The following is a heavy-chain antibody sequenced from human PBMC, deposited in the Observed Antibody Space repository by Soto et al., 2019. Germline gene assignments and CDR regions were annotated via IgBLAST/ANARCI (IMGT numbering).Heavy chain of an antibody. CDR1: GFTFITYA. J-gene: IGHJ3*02. Sequence: PGGSLRLSCGASGFTFITYAMSWVRQAPGKGLEWVSAISNSGGTIYYADSVQGRFTISRDNSLNTLFLQMHSLRIEDTAVYYCAHPRGFGVFDAYDIWGQGTMVTVSS. CDR3: AHPRGFGVFDAYDI. CDR2: ISNSGGTI. D-gene: IGHD3-10*01. V-gene: IGHV3-23*01.